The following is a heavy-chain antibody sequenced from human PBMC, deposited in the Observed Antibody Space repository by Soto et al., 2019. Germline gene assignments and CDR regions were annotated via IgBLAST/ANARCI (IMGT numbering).Heavy chain of an antibody. J-gene: IGHJ4*02. CDR2: INPEGSVG. CDR3: AGWGGHDYNY. CDR1: GFTFSTYW. V-gene: IGHV3-7*03. Sequence: EVQLLGSGGGLVQPGGSLRLSCVASGFTFSTYWMNWVRQAPGMGLEWVANINPEGSVGTYVDSVKGRFTTPRDNANNSLYLQMNSLRADDTAVYFCAGWGGHDYNYWGPGILVTVSS. D-gene: IGHD3-16*01.